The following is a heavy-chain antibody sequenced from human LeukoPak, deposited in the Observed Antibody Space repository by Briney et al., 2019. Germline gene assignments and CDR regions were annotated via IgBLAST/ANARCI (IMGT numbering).Heavy chain of an antibody. V-gene: IGHV3-11*01. J-gene: IGHJ4*02. CDR2: ISSSGSTI. CDR3: AREGDSSSQLYGFDY. Sequence: GGSLRLSCAASGFTFSDYYMSWIRQAPGRGLEWVSYISSSGSTIYYAESVKGRFTISRDNAKNSLYLQMNSLRAEDTAVYYCAREGDSSSQLYGFDYWGQGTLVTVSS. D-gene: IGHD6-13*01. CDR1: GFTFSDYY.